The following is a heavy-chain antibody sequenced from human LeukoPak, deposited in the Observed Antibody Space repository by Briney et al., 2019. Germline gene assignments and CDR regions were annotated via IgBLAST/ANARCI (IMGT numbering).Heavy chain of an antibody. V-gene: IGHV1-8*01. J-gene: IGHJ5*02. CDR2: MNPNSGNT. D-gene: IGHD3-22*01. CDR3: AEGKTDYYDSSGFDP. Sequence: ASVKVSCKASGYTFTSYDINWVRQATGQGLEWMGWMNPNSGNTGYAQKFQGRVTMTRDMSTSTVYMELSSLRSEDTAVYYCAEGKTDYYDSSGFDPWGQGTLVTVSS. CDR1: GYTFTSYD.